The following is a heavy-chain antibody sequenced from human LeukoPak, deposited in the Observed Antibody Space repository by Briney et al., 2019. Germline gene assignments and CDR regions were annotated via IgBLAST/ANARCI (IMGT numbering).Heavy chain of an antibody. CDR2: IYNSETT. V-gene: IGHV4-34*01. CDR3: ARGRGSYSSNLDY. J-gene: IGHJ4*02. D-gene: IGHD1-26*01. CDR1: GGSFSGYY. Sequence: PSETLSLTCAVYGGSFSGYYWSWIRQPPGKGLEWIAYIYNSETTNYNPSLKSRVTISVDTSKNQFSLKLSSVTAADTAVYYCARGRGSYSSNLDYWGQGTLVTVSS.